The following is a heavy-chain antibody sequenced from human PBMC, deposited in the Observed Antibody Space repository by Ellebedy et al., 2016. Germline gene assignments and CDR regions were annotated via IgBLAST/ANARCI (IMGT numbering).Heavy chain of an antibody. D-gene: IGHD4-23*01. CDR2: IWYDGSNK. V-gene: IGHV3-33*01. J-gene: IGHJ4*02. Sequence: GGSLRLSCAASGFTFSSYGMHWVRQAPGKGLEWVAVIWYDGSNKYYADSVKGRFTISRDNSKNTLYLQMNSLRAEDTAVYYCARDRTATTVASFDYWGQGTLVTVSS. CDR1: GFTFSSYG. CDR3: ARDRTATTVASFDY.